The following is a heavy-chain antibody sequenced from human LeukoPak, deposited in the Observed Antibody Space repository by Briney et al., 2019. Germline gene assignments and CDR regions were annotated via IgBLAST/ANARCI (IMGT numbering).Heavy chain of an antibody. CDR3: ARDLGPYYFDY. J-gene: IGHJ4*02. D-gene: IGHD3-10*01. CDR2: IKQDGSEK. Sequence: GGSLSLSCAASGFTFSSYWMSWVRQAPGKGLEWVANIKQDGSEKYYVDSVKGRFTISRDNAKNSLYLQMNSLRAEDTAVYYCARDLGPYYFDYWGQGTLVTVSS. V-gene: IGHV3-7*01. CDR1: GFTFSSYW.